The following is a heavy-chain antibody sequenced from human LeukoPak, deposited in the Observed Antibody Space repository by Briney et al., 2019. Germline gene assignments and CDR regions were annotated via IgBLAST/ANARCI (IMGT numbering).Heavy chain of an antibody. D-gene: IGHD4-17*01. CDR2: INAGNGNT. CDR3: ARVSWNSGDFD. V-gene: IGHV1-3*01. Sequence: ASVKVSCKASGYTFTSYVMHWVRQAPGQRLEWMGWINAGNGNTVYPQKFQGRVTITRDTSASTAYMEMSSLRSEDTAVYYCARVSWNSGDFDWGQGTLVTVSS. CDR1: GYTFTSYV. J-gene: IGHJ4*02.